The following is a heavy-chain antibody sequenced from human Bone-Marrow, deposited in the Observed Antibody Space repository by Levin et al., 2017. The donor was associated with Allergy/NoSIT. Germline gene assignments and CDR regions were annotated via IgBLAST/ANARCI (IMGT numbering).Heavy chain of an antibody. CDR2: ISYDGSNK. V-gene: IGHV3-30-3*01. J-gene: IGHJ4*02. CDR1: GFTFSSYA. CDR3: ARSGRCSGGSCHYYFDY. D-gene: IGHD2-15*01. Sequence: GESLKISCAASGFTFSSYAMHWVRQAPGKGLEWVAVISYDGSNKFYADSVKGRFTISRDNSKNTLYLQMNSLRAEDTAVYYCARSGRCSGGSCHYYFDYWGQGTLVTVSS.